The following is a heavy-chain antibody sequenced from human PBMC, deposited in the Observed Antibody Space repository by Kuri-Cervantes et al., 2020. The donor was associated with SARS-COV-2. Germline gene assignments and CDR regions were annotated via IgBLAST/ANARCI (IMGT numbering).Heavy chain of an antibody. CDR3: ALQLRRWFDP. CDR2: ISSSSSTI. Sequence: GESLKISCAASGFTFSSYSMNWVRQAPGKGLEWVSYISSSSSTIYYADSVKGRFTISRDNAKNSLYLQMNSLRDEDTAVYYCALQLRRWFDPWGQGTLVTVSS. D-gene: IGHD6-6*01. J-gene: IGHJ5*02. V-gene: IGHV3-48*02. CDR1: GFTFSSYS.